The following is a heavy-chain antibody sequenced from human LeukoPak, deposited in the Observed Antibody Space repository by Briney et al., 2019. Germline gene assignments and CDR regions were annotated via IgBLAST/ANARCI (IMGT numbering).Heavy chain of an antibody. CDR3: ARGDRSGYYFDY. CDR2: INTSGST. Sequence: PSETLSLTCTVSGDSISSYYWSWIRQPAGKGVEWIGRINTSGSTKYNPSLKSRVTMSVDTSKNQFSLKLSSVTAADTAVYYCARGDRSGYYFDYWGQGTLVTVSS. V-gene: IGHV4-4*07. J-gene: IGHJ4*02. CDR1: GDSISSYY.